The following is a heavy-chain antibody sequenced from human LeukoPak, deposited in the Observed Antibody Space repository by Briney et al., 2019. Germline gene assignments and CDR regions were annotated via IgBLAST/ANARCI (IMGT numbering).Heavy chain of an antibody. V-gene: IGHV3-7*01. CDR2: IKQDGSEK. Sequence: PGGSLRLSCVVSGFTFSSYWMSWVRQAPGKGLEWVANIKQDGSEKYFVDSVKGRFTISRDNAKNSLYLQMHSLRAEDTAVYYCVREGGHYSTHFDFWGQGTQVTVSS. CDR3: VREGGHYSTHFDF. J-gene: IGHJ4*02. D-gene: IGHD3-22*01. CDR1: GFTFSSYW.